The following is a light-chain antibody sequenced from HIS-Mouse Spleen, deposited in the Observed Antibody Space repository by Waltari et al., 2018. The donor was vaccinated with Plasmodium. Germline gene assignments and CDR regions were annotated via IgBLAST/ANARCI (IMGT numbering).Light chain of an antibody. CDR2: STN. CDR1: SGSVSTSYY. Sequence: QTVVTQEPSFSVSPGGTVTLTCGLSSGSVSTSYYPSWYQQTPGQAPRTLIYSTNNRSSGVPDRFSGSILGNKAALTSTGAQADDESDYYCVLYMGSGTVVFGGGTKLTVL. J-gene: IGLJ2*01. V-gene: IGLV8-61*01. CDR3: VLYMGSGTVV.